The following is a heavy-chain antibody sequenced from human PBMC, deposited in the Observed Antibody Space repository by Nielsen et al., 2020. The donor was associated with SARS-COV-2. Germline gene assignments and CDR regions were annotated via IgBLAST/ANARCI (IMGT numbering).Heavy chain of an antibody. V-gene: IGHV4-39*07. CDR2: IYYSGST. D-gene: IGHD6-13*01. CDR1: GGSISSSSYY. CDR3: ARVIAAAASPLYYYGMDV. Sequence: SETLSLTCTVSGGSISSSSYYWGWIRQPPGKGLEWIGSIYYSGSTYYNPSLKSRVTISVDTSKNQFSLKLSSVTAADTAVYYCARVIAAAASPLYYYGMDVWGQVTTVTVSS. J-gene: IGHJ6*02.